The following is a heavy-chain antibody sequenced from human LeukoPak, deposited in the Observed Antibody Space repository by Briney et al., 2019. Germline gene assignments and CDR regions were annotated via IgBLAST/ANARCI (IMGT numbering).Heavy chain of an antibody. D-gene: IGHD2-15*01. Sequence: PGGSLRLSCAASGFTFSDYYMSWIRQAPGKGLEWVSYISSCGSTIYYADSVKGRFTISRDNSKNTLYLQMNSLRAEDTAVYYCARSGYCSGGSCFDYWGQGTLVTVSS. J-gene: IGHJ4*02. CDR1: GFTFSDYY. CDR2: ISSCGSTI. CDR3: ARSGYCSGGSCFDY. V-gene: IGHV3-11*01.